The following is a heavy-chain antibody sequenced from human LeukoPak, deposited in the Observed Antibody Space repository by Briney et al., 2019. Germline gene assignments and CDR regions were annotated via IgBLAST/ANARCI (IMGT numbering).Heavy chain of an antibody. V-gene: IGHV4-39*01. CDR2: IYYSGST. CDR1: GGSISSSSHY. D-gene: IGHD6-19*01. J-gene: IGHJ5*02. CDR3: ARQPYSSGPSWIDP. Sequence: SETLSLTCTVSGGSISSSSHYWGWIRQPPGKGLEWIGSIYYSGSTYYNPSLKSRVTMSVDTSKSQFSLKLTFVTAADTAVYYCARQPYSSGPSWIDPWGQGTLVTVSS.